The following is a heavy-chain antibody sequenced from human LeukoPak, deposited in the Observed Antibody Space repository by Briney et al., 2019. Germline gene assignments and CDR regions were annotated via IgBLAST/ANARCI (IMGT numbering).Heavy chain of an antibody. V-gene: IGHV3-66*01. Sequence: GGSLRLSCAASGFTVSSNYMSWVRQAPGKGLEWVSVIYSGGSTYYADSVKGRFTISRDNSKNTLYLQMNSLRAEDTAVYYCARSRDSSGWYGGYFDYWGQGTLVTVSS. CDR2: IYSGGST. J-gene: IGHJ4*02. D-gene: IGHD6-19*01. CDR1: GFTVSSNY. CDR3: ARSRDSSGWYGGYFDY.